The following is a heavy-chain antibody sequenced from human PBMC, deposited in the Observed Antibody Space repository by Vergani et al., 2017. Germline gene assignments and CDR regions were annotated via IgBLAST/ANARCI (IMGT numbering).Heavy chain of an antibody. CDR2: IYWDDDK. CDR1: GFSLSTSGVG. D-gene: IGHD1/OR15-1a*01. J-gene: IGHJ4*02. V-gene: IGHV2-5*02. Sequence: QITLKESGPTLVKPTQTLTLTCTFSGFSLSTSGVGVGWIRQPPGKALEWLALIYWDDDKRYSPSLKSRLTITKDTSKNQVVLTMTNMDPVDTATYYCXHIQTMRSTSLSPWNYFDYWGQGTLVTVSS. CDR3: XHIQTMRSTSLSPWNYFDY.